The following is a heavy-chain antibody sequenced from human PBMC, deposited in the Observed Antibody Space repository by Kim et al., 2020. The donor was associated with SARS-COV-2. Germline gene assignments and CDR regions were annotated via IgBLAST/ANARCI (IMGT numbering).Heavy chain of an antibody. V-gene: IGHV1-69*01. D-gene: IGHD4-17*01. J-gene: IGHJ4*02. CDR3: ARGPDKAMTTVTTSFDY. Sequence: FQGRVTITADESTSTAYMELSSLRSEDTAVYYCARGPDKAMTTVTTSFDYWGQGTLVTVSS.